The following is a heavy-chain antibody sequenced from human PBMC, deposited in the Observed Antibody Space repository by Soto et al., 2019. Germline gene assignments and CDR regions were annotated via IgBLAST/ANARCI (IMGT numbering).Heavy chain of an antibody. CDR3: ARARHSPPFYFDY. CDR2: IYSGGST. V-gene: IGHV3-53*02. Sequence: EVQLVETGGGLIQPGGSLRLSCAASGFTDSSNYMSWVRQAPGKGLEWVSVIYSGGSTYYADSVKGRFTISRDNSKNTLYLQMNSLRAEDTAVYYCARARHSPPFYFDYWGQGTLVTVSS. J-gene: IGHJ4*02. CDR1: GFTDSSNY. D-gene: IGHD4-4*01.